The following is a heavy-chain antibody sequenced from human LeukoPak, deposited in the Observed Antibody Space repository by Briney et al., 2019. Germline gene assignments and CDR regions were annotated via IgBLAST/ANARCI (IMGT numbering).Heavy chain of an antibody. CDR2: IHHSGNT. D-gene: IGHD1-26*01. CDR3: ARVVGRYYKIDF. Sequence: SETLSLTCTVSGGSISGHYWSWLRQPAGKGLEWIGEIHHSGNTNYKPSLKSRVTISVDTSKNQFSLKLTSVTAADTAVYYCARVVGRYYKIDFWGQGTPVTVSS. V-gene: IGHV4-34*01. CDR1: GGSISGHY. J-gene: IGHJ4*02.